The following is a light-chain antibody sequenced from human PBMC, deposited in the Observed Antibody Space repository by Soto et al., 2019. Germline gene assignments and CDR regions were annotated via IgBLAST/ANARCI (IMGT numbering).Light chain of an antibody. Sequence: IVMTQSPATLSVSPGERATLSCRASQNIYSNVAWYQQRPGQAHRILIYRASTRATGIPARFSGSGSGTEFTLTISSLQSEDFTVYSCLQYHNLWAFGQGTKVEIK. J-gene: IGKJ1*01. CDR1: QNIYSN. CDR2: RAS. V-gene: IGKV3-15*01. CDR3: LQYHNLWA.